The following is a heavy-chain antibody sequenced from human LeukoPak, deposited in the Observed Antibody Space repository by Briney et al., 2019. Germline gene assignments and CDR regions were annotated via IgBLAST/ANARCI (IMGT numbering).Heavy chain of an antibody. V-gene: IGHV3-30*02. CDR1: GFIFSSYG. CDR3: GKDGKIAATGTVFDY. J-gene: IGHJ4*02. Sequence: GGSLRLSSVAPGFIFSSYGIHWVRQAPGKGLEWVAFIRYDGSNKYYADSVKGRFTISRDNSKNTLYLQMNSLRGEDTAVYYCGKDGKIAATGTVFDYWGQGTLVTVSS. CDR2: IRYDGSNK. D-gene: IGHD6-13*01.